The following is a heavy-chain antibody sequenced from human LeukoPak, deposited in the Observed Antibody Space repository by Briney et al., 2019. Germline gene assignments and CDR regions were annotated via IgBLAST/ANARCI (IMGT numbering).Heavy chain of an antibody. CDR2: ISADNGNT. J-gene: IGHJ3*02. CDR3: ARDSGITNMFGGGRGSALEEPNDVFDM. D-gene: IGHD3-16*01. V-gene: IGHV1-18*01. CDR1: GYTFTSYA. Sequence: ASVKVSCKASGYTFTSYAISWVRQAPGQGLEWMGWISADNGNTDYAQRFQGRVTMTTDTSTSTAIMELRSLRSDDTAMYYCARDSGITNMFGGGRGSALEEPNDVFDMWGQGTMVIVSS.